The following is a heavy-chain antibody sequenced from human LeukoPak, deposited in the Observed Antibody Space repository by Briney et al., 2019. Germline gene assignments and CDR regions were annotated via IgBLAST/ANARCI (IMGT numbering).Heavy chain of an antibody. D-gene: IGHD4-17*01. Sequence: GVSLRLSCATSGFTFTDYYMTWIRQAPGKGLEWISYISVSGTTMYYADSVKGRFTLSRDNAKNSLYLQMNSLRADDTAVYYCARVGRLQYGDYVAFDYWGQGALVTVSS. CDR2: ISVSGTTM. CDR1: GFTFTDYY. J-gene: IGHJ4*02. CDR3: ARVGRLQYGDYVAFDY. V-gene: IGHV3-11*01.